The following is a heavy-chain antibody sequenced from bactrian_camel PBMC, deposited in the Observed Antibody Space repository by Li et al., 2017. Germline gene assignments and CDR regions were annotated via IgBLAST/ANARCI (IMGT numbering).Heavy chain of an antibody. V-gene: IGHV3S55*01. CDR1: GLTFEGGN. CDR3: AAGPDVGRATHLTADQVLSIRRNNF. CDR2: IAPDGSR. J-gene: IGHJ4*01. D-gene: IGHD4*01. Sequence: HVQLVESGGGAVQTGGSLRLTCTAVGLTFEGGNQGWYRETPGNEFELVSAIAPDGSRWYADSVQGRFTISRNVLPERLSLQMTRLKAEDTAMYYCAAGPDVGRATHLTADQVLSIRRNNFWGQGTQVTVS.